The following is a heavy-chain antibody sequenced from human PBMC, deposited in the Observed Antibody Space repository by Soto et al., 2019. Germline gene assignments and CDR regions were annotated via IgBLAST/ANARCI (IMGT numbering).Heavy chain of an antibody. CDR3: ARALLGYCSGGSCSLLDGWFDP. V-gene: IGHV3-7*01. CDR1: GFTFSSYW. D-gene: IGHD2-15*01. Sequence: GGSLRLSCAASGFTFSSYWMSWVRQAPGKGLEWVANIKQDGSEKYYVDSVKGRFTISRDNAKNSLYLQMNSLRAEDTAVYYCARALLGYCSGGSCSLLDGWFDPWGQGTLVTVSS. CDR2: IKQDGSEK. J-gene: IGHJ5*02.